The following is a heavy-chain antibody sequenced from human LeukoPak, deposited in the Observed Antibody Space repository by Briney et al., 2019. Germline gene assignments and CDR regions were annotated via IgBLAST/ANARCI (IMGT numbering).Heavy chain of an antibody. CDR1: GFTFSDAW. V-gene: IGHV3-66*01. CDR3: ASLYYGDYTYYYYGMDV. D-gene: IGHD4-17*01. J-gene: IGHJ6*02. Sequence: GGSLRLSRAASGFTFSDAWVSWVRQAPGKGLEWVSVIYSGGSTYYADSVKGRFTISRDNSKNTLYLQMNSLRAEDTAVYYCASLYYGDYTYYYYGMDVWGQGTTVTVSS. CDR2: IYSGGST.